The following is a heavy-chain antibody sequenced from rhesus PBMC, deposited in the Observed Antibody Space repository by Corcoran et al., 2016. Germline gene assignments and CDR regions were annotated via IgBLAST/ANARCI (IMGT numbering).Heavy chain of an antibody. CDR2: GDGRGGSN. CDR3: ARMNSGSWSYYFDY. V-gene: IGHV4S2*01. Sequence: QVQLQESGPGLVKPSETLPLTCAVSGASISSHYCRWIRQAPGKGVEGVGRGDGRGGSNDYNPSLKSRVTSSIDTSKNQFSMKLSAVTAADTAVYYCARMNSGSWSYYFDYWGQGVLVTVSS. D-gene: IGHD6-25*01. CDR1: GASISSHY. J-gene: IGHJ4*01.